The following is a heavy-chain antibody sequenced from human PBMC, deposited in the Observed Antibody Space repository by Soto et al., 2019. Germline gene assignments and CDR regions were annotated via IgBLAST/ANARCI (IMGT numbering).Heavy chain of an antibody. V-gene: IGHV1-58*02. CDR2: IVVGSGNT. CDR1: GFTFTSSA. D-gene: IGHD3-10*02. CDR3: AAVRPLTMSPGDYFDY. Sequence: ASVKVSCKASGFTFTSSAMQWVRQARGQRLEWIGWIVVGSGNTNYAQKFQERVTITRDMSTSTAYMELSSLRSEDTAVYYCAAVRPLTMSPGDYFDYWGQGTLVTVSS. J-gene: IGHJ4*02.